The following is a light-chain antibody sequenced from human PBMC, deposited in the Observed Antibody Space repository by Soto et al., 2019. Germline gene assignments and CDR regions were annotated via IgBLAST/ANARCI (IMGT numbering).Light chain of an antibody. CDR1: SSDVGGSNY. V-gene: IGLV2-14*01. CDR2: DVS. CDR3: SSYTSSSLYV. J-gene: IGLJ1*01. Sequence: ALTQPASVSGSPGQSITISCTGTSSDVGGSNYVSWYQQLPGKAPKLMIYDVSDRPSGVSNRFSGSKSGNTASLTISGLQAEDEADYYCSSYTSSSLYVFGTGTKVTVL.